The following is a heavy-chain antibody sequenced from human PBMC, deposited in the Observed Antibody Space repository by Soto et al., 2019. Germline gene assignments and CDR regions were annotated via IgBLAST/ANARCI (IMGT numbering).Heavy chain of an antibody. D-gene: IGHD2-15*01. CDR2: IYYSGST. CDR3: ARGYCSGGSCYSELVYFAY. V-gene: IGHV4-61*08. J-gene: IGHJ4*02. CDR1: GRSVSSGVYY. Sequence: ETRSLGCTVYGRSVSSGVYYWSWIRQPPGKGLEWIGYIYYSGSTNYNPSLKSRVTISVDTSKNQFSLKLSSVTAADTAVYYCARGYCSGGSCYSELVYFAYWGQGIPVTVSS.